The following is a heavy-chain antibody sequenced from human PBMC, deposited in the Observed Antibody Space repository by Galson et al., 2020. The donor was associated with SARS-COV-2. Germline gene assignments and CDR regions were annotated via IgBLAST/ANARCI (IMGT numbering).Heavy chain of an antibody. J-gene: IGHJ4*02. CDR3: ARQSDDFWSGFYYY. Sequence: SETLSLTCTVSGGSISSYYWSWIRQPPGKGLEWIGYIQYSEITNYNPSLKSRVTISGDTSKNHFSLKLSSVTAADTAVYYCARQSDDFWSGFYYYWGQGILVTVSS. V-gene: IGHV4-59*01. CDR1: GGSISSYY. D-gene: IGHD3-3*01. CDR2: IQYSEIT.